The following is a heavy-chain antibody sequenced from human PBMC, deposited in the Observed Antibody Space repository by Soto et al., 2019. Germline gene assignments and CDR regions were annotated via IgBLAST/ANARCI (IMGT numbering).Heavy chain of an antibody. Sequence: ASVKVSCKASGYTFTSYYMHWVRQAPGQGLEWMGIINPSGGSTSYAQKFQGRVTMTRNTSISTAYMELSSLRSEDTAVYYCARGFIRATRWGNWFDPWGQGTLVTVSS. CDR3: ARGFIRATRWGNWFDP. J-gene: IGHJ5*02. V-gene: IGHV1-46*01. CDR2: INPSGGST. D-gene: IGHD3-10*01. CDR1: GYTFTSYY.